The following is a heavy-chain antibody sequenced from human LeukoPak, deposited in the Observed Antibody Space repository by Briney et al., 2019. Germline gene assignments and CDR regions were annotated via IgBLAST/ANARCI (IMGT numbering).Heavy chain of an antibody. J-gene: IGHJ3*02. D-gene: IGHD6-13*01. CDR1: GYTFTSYG. CDR3: ARDQSVRLLQTSSTYFKHVFAI. CDR2: ISPYNGNT. V-gene: IGHV1-18*01. Sequence: PTVKVSCKPSGYTFTSYGISWGRQAPGLGLKWMGWISPYNGNTNYAQKVQGRVTMTTDTSTSTAYMESRSLSFDDTAVYYCARDQSVRLLQTSSTYFKHVFAIWGQGSMVTVSS.